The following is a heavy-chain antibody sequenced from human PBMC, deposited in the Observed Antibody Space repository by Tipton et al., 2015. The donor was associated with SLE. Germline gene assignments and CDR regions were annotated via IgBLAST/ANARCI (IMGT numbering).Heavy chain of an antibody. CDR3: ATGSLNWSRDFKH. CDR1: RGSISSSSYY. CDR2: IYYSGST. Sequence: TLSLTCTVSRGSISSSSYYWGWIRQPPGKGLEWIGSIYYSGSTYYNSSLKSRLTISVDTPKNQFSLKLSSVTTADTAVYYCATGSLNWSRDFKHWGQGTLVTVSS. D-gene: IGHD3-10*01. V-gene: IGHV4-39*07. J-gene: IGHJ1*01.